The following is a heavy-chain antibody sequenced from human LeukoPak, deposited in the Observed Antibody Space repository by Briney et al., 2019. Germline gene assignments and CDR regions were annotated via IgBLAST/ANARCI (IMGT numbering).Heavy chain of an antibody. J-gene: IGHJ4*02. D-gene: IGHD6-19*01. CDR1: GYSISSGYY. CDR2: IYHSGST. V-gene: IGHV4-38-2*01. CDR3: ASGLAVANAY. Sequence: SETLSLTCAVSGYSISSGYYWGWIRQPPGKGLEWIGSIYHSGSTYYNPSLKSRVTISVDTSKNQFSLKLSSVTAADTAVYYCASGLAVANAYWGQGTLVTVSS.